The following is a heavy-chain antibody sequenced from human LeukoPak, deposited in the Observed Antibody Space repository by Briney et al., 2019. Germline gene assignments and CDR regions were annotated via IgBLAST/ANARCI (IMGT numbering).Heavy chain of an antibody. V-gene: IGHV1-2*04. D-gene: IGHD3-10*01. CDR1: GYTFTGYY. CDR3: ARGFGGSGSYYNLSDYYYYYGMDV. CDR2: INPNSGGT. J-gene: IGHJ6*02. Sequence: ASVKVSCKASGYTFTGYYMHWVRQAPGQGLEWMGWINPNSGGTNYAQKFQGWVTMTRDTSISTAYMELSRLRSDDTAVYYCARGFGGSGSYYNLSDYYYYYGMDVCSQGTTVTVSS.